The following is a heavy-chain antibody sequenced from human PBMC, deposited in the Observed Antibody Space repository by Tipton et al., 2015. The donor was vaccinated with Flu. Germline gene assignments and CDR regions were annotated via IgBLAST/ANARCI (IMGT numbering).Heavy chain of an antibody. CDR3: ARHTGDSVRGVIDY. D-gene: IGHD3-10*02. CDR1: GFIFSAYA. CDR2: IYHSGTT. V-gene: IGHV4-38-2*01. Sequence: LRLSCAASGFIFSAYAVTWVRQAPGKGLEWVGTIYHSGTTYYNPSLKSRLTISVDTSKNQFSLKLSSVTAADTAVYYCARHTGDSVRGVIDYWGQGTLVTVSS. J-gene: IGHJ4*02.